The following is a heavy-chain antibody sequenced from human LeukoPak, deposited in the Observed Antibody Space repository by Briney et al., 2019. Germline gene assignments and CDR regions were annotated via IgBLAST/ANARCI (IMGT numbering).Heavy chain of an antibody. CDR3: ARGLLTEINWYFDL. CDR2: INPNSGGT. CDR1: GYTFTGYY. J-gene: IGHJ2*01. V-gene: IGHV1-2*02. Sequence: GASVTVSCKASGYTFTGYYMHWVRQAPGQGLEWMGWINPNSGGTNYAQKFQGRVTMTRDTSITTAYMELSRLRSDDTAVYYCARGLLTEINWYFDLWGRGTLVTVSS. D-gene: IGHD1-20*01.